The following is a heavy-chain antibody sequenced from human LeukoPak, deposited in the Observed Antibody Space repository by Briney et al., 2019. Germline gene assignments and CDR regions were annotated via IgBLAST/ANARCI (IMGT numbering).Heavy chain of an antibody. D-gene: IGHD3-3*02. Sequence: SETLSLTCTVSGGSISSSSYYWGWIRQPPGKGLEWIGSIYYSGSTYYNPSLKSRVTISQDTSKNQFSLKLNSVTAADTAVYYCARVRLITIFGVVIIGGIDHWGQGILVTVSS. V-gene: IGHV4-39*07. CDR1: GGSISSSSYY. CDR3: ARVRLITIFGVVIIGGIDH. J-gene: IGHJ4*02. CDR2: IYYSGST.